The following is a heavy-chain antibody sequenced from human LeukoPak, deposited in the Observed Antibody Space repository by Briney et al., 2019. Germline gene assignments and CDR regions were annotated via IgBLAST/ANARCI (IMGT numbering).Heavy chain of an antibody. CDR2: IYYSGST. Sequence: PSETLPLTCTVSGGSMKNYYWIWIRQSPGKGLEWIGYIYYSGSTNYNPSLKSRVTISVDTSKNQFSLKLSSVTAADTAVYYCARAGYCSSTSCQWVPLVWGQGTTVTVSS. D-gene: IGHD2-2*03. CDR1: GGSMKNYY. J-gene: IGHJ6*02. CDR3: ARAGYCSSTSCQWVPLV. V-gene: IGHV4-59*01.